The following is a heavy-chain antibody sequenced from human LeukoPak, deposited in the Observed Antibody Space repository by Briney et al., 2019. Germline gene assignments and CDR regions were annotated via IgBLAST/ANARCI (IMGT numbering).Heavy chain of an antibody. J-gene: IGHJ3*02. V-gene: IGHV3-11*04. CDR1: GFTFSDYY. Sequence: PGGSLRLSCAASGFTFSDYYMSWIRQAPGKGLEWVSYISSSGSTIYYADSVKGRFTISRDNSKNTLYLQMNRLRAEDTAVYYCARDQREGIAAAGDDAFDIWGQGTMVTVSS. D-gene: IGHD6-13*01. CDR2: ISSSGSTI. CDR3: ARDQREGIAAAGDDAFDI.